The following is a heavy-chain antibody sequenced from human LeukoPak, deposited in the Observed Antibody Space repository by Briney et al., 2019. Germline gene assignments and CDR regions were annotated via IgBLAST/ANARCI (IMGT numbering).Heavy chain of an antibody. V-gene: IGHV3-7*05. CDR3: ARWSHVSGRWFLDN. Sequence: GGSLRLSCEASGFRLDNYWMTWVRQAPGKGLEWVADINEDGSKIYSLDSVKGRFTNSRDNAKNSLSLQLNTLRAEDTAVYYCARWSHVSGRWFLDNWGRGPLVSVSS. CDR2: INEDGSKI. J-gene: IGHJ4*02. CDR1: GFRLDNYW. D-gene: IGHD3-10*01.